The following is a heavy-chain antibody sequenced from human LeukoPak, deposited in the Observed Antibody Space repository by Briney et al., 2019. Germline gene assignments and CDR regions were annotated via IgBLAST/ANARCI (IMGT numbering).Heavy chain of an antibody. CDR2: TPYDGTMK. V-gene: IGHV3-30*02. CDR1: GFKFRSFG. D-gene: IGHD1-26*01. CDR3: AKVPSGTYYYYGMDV. J-gene: IGHJ6*02. Sequence: GGSLRLSCAASGFKFRSFGMHWVRQAPGKGLEWVAWTPYDGTMKSYADSVQGRFTISRDNSKNTLYLQMNSLRAEDTAVYYCAKVPSGTYYYYGMDVWGQGTTVTVSS.